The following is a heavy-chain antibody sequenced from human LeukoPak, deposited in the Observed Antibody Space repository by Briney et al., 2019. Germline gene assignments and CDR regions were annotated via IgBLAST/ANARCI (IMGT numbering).Heavy chain of an antibody. J-gene: IGHJ5*02. V-gene: IGHV1-69*05. CDR1: GGTFSSYA. D-gene: IGHD5-12*01. Sequence: ASVKVSCKASGGTFSSYAISWVRQAPGQGLEWMGGIIPIFGTANYAQKFQGRVTITTDESTSTAYMELSSLRSEDTAVYYCARGYSGYDWFWFDPWGQGTLVTVSS. CDR3: ARGYSGYDWFWFDP. CDR2: IIPIFGTA.